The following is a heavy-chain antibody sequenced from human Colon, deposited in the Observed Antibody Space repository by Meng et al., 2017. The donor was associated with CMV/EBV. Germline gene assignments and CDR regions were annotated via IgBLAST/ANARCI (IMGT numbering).Heavy chain of an antibody. CDR2: IRENGGDT. D-gene: IGHD2-15*01. CDR1: GFTFSNYA. V-gene: IGHV3-23*01. CDR3: ARGRRDIGFDS. Sequence: LSRAASGFTFSNYAMSWVRQAPGKGLEWISVIRENGGDTYYADSVKGRFTISRDNSKNTLYLQMNSLRAEDTAVYYCARGRRDIGFDSWGQGALVTVSS. J-gene: IGHJ4*02.